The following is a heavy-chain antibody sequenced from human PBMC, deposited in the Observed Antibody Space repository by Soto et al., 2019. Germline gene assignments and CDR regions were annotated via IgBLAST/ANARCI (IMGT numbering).Heavy chain of an antibody. D-gene: IGHD6-13*01. CDR3: AKLASGGSSWSDY. CDR2: ISWDSGSI. Sequence: EVQLVESGGGLVQPGRSLRLSCAASGFTFDDHTMHWVRQAPGKGLEWVSGISWDSGSISYADSVKGRFTLSRDNAKNSLYLRMNSLKTEDTALYYCAKLASGGSSWSDYWGQGTLVTVSS. J-gene: IGHJ4*02. CDR1: GFTFDDHT. V-gene: IGHV3-9*01.